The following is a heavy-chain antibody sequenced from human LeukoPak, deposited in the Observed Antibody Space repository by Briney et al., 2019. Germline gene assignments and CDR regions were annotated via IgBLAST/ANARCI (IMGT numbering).Heavy chain of an antibody. CDR1: GGTFSSYA. D-gene: IGHD6-13*01. CDR2: IIPIFGTA. Sequence: GASVTVSCKASGGTFSSYAISWVRQAPGQGLEWMGGIIPIFGTANYAQKFQGRVTITTDESTSTAYMELSSLRSEDTAVYYCARSPGYSSSWSGNYWGQGTLVTVSS. CDR3: ARSPGYSSSWSGNY. J-gene: IGHJ4*02. V-gene: IGHV1-69*05.